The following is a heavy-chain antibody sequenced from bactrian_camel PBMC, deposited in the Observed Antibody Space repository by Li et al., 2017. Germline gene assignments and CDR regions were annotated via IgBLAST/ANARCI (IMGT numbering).Heavy chain of an antibody. J-gene: IGHJ6*01. V-gene: IGHV3-2*01. CDR2: ISEDGRNT. CDR3: AKDLFPATQILGVTTPEPEAFGY. D-gene: IGHD3*01. CDR1: GFTTSRYY. Sequence: HVQLVESGGGSVQVGGSVRLSCAVSGFTTSRYYMSWVRQAPGKGLEWVSSISEDGRNTYYANSVKGRFTISRDNAKNTVYLQMNSLKSEDTALYYCAKDLFPATQILGVTTPEPEAFGYWGQGTQVTFS.